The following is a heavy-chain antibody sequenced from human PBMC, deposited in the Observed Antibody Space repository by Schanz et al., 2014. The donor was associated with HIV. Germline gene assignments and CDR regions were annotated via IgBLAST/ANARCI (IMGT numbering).Heavy chain of an antibody. Sequence: QVQLQQWGAGLLKPSETLSLTCAVYGGSFSGDYWTWLRQPPGKALEWIGEINDSGRASINPSLKSRVTRSVDTSKTQFSLKLSSVTAADTAFYYCAKDGGRRGGQRQLFAYWGHGTLVTVSS. CDR3: AKDGGRRGGQRQLFAY. J-gene: IGHJ4*03. D-gene: IGHD1-1*01. V-gene: IGHV4-34*01. CDR1: GGSFSGDY. CDR2: INDSGRA.